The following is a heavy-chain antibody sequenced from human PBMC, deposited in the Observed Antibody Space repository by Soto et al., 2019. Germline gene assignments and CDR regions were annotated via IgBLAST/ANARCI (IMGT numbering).Heavy chain of an antibody. CDR3: AREERPTPVTNDYNKRRRGWFDP. Sequence: QVQLQQWGAGLLKPSETLSLTCAVYGGSFSGYYWSWIRQPPGKGLEWIGDNNHSGSTNYNPALKSRVTISVDPSQNQFSLKLSSVTAADTAVYYWAREERPTPVTNDYNKRRRGWFDPWGQGTLVTVSS. J-gene: IGHJ5*02. V-gene: IGHV4-34*01. CDR1: GGSFSGYY. CDR2: NNHSGST. D-gene: IGHD4-17*01.